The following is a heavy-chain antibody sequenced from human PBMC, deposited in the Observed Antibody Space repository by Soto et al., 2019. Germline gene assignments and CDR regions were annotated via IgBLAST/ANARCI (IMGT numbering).Heavy chain of an antibody. CDR2: IIPLFGTA. D-gene: IGHD2-21*02. V-gene: IGHV1-69*06. CDR1: GGIFSSYT. J-gene: IGHJ5*02. Sequence: QVYLVQSGAEVKKPGSSVKISCKASGGIFSSYTISWVRQAAGQGLEWMGGIIPLFGTANYAEKFQGRVTITADKPTTTDNMGVTGLRSEAAAVYYCESKAACGGYCYGCASWGQGAVVTASS. CDR3: ESKAACGGYCYGCAS.